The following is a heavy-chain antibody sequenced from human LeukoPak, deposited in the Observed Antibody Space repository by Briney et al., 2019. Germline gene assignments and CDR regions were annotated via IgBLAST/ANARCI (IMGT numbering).Heavy chain of an antibody. CDR1: GYSFSDYW. J-gene: IGHJ4*02. CDR2: IYPGDSDT. D-gene: IGHD3-22*01. V-gene: IGHV5-51*01. Sequence: TGESLKISCKGSGYSFSDYWIGWVRQMPGKGLEWMGIIYPGDSDTRYSPSFQGQVTISADKSISTAYLQWSSLKASDTAMYYCARGNYDSSGYFAEPDYFDYWGQGTLVTVSS. CDR3: ARGNYDSSGYFAEPDYFDY.